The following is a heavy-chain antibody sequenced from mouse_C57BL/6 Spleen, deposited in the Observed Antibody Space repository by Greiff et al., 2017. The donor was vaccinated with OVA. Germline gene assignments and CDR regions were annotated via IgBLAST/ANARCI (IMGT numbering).Heavy chain of an antibody. CDR3: ARYKAGFAY. CDR1: GFTFTDYY. D-gene: IGHD3-2*02. V-gene: IGHV7-3*01. J-gene: IGHJ3*01. Sequence: EVKLQESGGGLVQPGGSLSLSCAASGFTFTDYYMSWVRQPPGKALEWLGFIRDKANGYTTEYSASVKGRFTISRDNSQSILYLQMNALRAEDSATYYCARYKAGFAYWGQGTLVTVSA. CDR2: IRDKANGYTT.